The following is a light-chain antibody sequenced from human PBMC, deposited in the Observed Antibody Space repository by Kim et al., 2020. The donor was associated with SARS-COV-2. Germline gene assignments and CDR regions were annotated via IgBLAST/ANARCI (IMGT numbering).Light chain of an antibody. Sequence: PGKSAAISCSGTGTDLRSYKYLSWNKHNPDKAPNLIIYEVTKRPSGVPDRFAGSMSGNTASLTVSALQAEDEADYYCASHGGYDYVFGTGTKVTVL. CDR2: EVT. J-gene: IGLJ1*01. CDR3: ASHGGYDYV. V-gene: IGLV2-8*01. CDR1: GTDLRSYKY.